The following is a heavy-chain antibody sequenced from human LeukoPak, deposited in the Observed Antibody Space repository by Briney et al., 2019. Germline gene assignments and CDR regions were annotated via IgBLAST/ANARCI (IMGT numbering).Heavy chain of an antibody. J-gene: IGHJ4*02. V-gene: IGHV3-48*02. CDR2: IGTTTSTI. D-gene: IGHD4-23*01. CDR1: GFTFSSYS. CDR3: ARHDYGGNSGDY. Sequence: PGGSLRLSCAASGFTFSSYSMNWVRQAPGKGLDWVSYIGTTTSTIYYADSVKGRFTISRDNAKNSLYLQMNSLRDEDTAVYYCARHDYGGNSGDYWGQGTLVTVSS.